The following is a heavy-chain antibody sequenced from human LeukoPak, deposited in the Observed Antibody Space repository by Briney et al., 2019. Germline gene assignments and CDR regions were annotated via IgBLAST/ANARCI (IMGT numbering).Heavy chain of an antibody. D-gene: IGHD3-9*01. V-gene: IGHV1-69*05. CDR3: ARTRSTYYDILTGYPSFDY. J-gene: IGHJ4*02. Sequence: GSSVKVSCKASRGPFSSYAISWVRQAPGQGLEWMGGIIPIFGTANYAQKFQGRVTITTDESTSTAYMELSSLRSEDTAVYYCARTRSTYYDILTGYPSFDYWGQGTLVTVSS. CDR2: IIPIFGTA. CDR1: RGPFSSYA.